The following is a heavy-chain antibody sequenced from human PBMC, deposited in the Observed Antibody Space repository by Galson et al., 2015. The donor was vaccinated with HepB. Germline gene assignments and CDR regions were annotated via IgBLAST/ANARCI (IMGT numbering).Heavy chain of an antibody. J-gene: IGHJ4*02. D-gene: IGHD5-12*01. CDR3: AKDGVAYSGCYSDY. V-gene: IGHV3-23*01. CDR1: GFTFSSYA. CDR2: ISSSGGLR. Sequence: SLRLSCAASGFTFSSYAMSWVRRAPGKGLQWLSIISSSGGLRRYADSVQGRFTIARDNSKSALYLQMNSLTADDTAVYCCAKDGVAYSGCYSDYWGQGTLVTVSS.